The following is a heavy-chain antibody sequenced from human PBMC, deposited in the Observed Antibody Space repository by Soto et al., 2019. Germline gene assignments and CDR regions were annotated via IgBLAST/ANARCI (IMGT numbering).Heavy chain of an antibody. J-gene: IGHJ5*02. CDR2: IYHSGST. CDR1: GGSISSAGYS. V-gene: IGHV4-30-2*01. Sequence: SETLSLTCAVSGGSISSAGYSWSWIRQPPGKGLEWIGYIYHSGSTYYNPSLKSRVTISVDRSKNQFSLKLSSVTAADTAVYYCARFYGDYYNWFDPWGQGTLVTVSS. D-gene: IGHD4-17*01. CDR3: ARFYGDYYNWFDP.